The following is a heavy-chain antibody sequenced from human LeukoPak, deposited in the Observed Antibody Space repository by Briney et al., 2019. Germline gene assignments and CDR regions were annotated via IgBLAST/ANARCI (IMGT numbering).Heavy chain of an antibody. CDR3: ARGRSVTMVRVFPGFDP. D-gene: IGHD3-10*01. V-gene: IGHV3-48*04. J-gene: IGHJ5*02. Sequence: GSLRLSCAASGSTFSSPTMNWVRQAPGKGLEWVSYISNTGSVIYYADSVKGRFTISRDNAKNSLYLQMNSLRAEDTAVYYCARGRSVTMVRVFPGFDPWGQGTLVTVSS. CDR1: GSTFSSPT. CDR2: ISNTGSVI.